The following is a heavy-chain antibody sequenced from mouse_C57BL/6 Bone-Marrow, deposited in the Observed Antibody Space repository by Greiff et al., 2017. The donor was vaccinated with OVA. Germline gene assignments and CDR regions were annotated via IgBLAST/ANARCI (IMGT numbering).Heavy chain of an antibody. CDR1: GFTFSSYA. Sequence: DVQLVESGGGLVKPGGSLKLSCAASGFTFSSYAMSWVRQTPEKRLEWVATISDGGSYTYYPDNVKGRFTISRDNAKNNLYLQMSHLKSEDTAMYYCARDRLGYLYAMDYWGQGTSVTVSS. D-gene: IGHD2-2*01. J-gene: IGHJ4*01. V-gene: IGHV5-4*01. CDR3: ARDRLGYLYAMDY. CDR2: ISDGGSYT.